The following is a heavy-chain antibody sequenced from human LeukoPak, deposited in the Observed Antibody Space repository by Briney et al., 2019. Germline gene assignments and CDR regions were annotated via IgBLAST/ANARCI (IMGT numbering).Heavy chain of an antibody. V-gene: IGHV4-34*01. CDR3: ARRRPRSGPFDY. D-gene: IGHD3-10*01. Sequence: SETLSLTCAVYGGSFSGYYWSWIRQPPGKGLEWIGEINHSGSTNYNPSLKSQVTISVDTSKNQFSLKLSSVTAADTAVYYCARRRPRSGPFDYWGQGTLVTVSS. CDR1: GGSFSGYY. CDR2: INHSGST. J-gene: IGHJ4*02.